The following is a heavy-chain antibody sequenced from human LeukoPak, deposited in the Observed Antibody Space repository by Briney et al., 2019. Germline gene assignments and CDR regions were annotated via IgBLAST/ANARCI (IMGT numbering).Heavy chain of an antibody. Sequence: GGSLRLSCAASGFSFSSYSMMWVRQAPGKGLEWVSYISSSSTTIHYADSVKGRFTISRDNAKNSLYLQMNSPRAEDTAVYYCARAPKFRLVGAPKGPFDPWGQGTLVTVSS. CDR2: ISSSSTTI. V-gene: IGHV3-48*04. CDR1: GFSFSSYS. J-gene: IGHJ5*02. D-gene: IGHD1-26*01. CDR3: ARAPKFRLVGAPKGPFDP.